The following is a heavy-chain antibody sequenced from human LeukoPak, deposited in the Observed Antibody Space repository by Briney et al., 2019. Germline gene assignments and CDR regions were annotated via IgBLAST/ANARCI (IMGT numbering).Heavy chain of an antibody. Sequence: GGSLRLSCAASGFTVSNSYMTWVRRAPGKGLEWVSAIHSGGTIFYADSVKGRFTISRDNSKNTLYLQMNSLRADDTAMYYCARDCYGSGKDWGQGTLVTVSS. CDR1: GFTVSNSY. V-gene: IGHV3-53*01. CDR2: IHSGGTI. D-gene: IGHD3-10*01. J-gene: IGHJ4*02. CDR3: ARDCYGSGKD.